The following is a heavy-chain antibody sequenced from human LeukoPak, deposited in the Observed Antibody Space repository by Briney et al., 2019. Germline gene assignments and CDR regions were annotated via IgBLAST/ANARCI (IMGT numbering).Heavy chain of an antibody. CDR2: IYYSGST. CDR1: GGSISSSSYY. D-gene: IGHD3-22*01. Sequence: SETLSLTCTVSGGSISSSSYYWSWIRQPPGKGLEWIGSIYYSGSTYYNPSLKSRVTISVDTSKNQFSLKLSSVTAADTAVYYCARELPRYYYDSSGPFDYWGQGTLVTVSS. V-gene: IGHV4-39*02. J-gene: IGHJ4*02. CDR3: ARELPRYYYDSSGPFDY.